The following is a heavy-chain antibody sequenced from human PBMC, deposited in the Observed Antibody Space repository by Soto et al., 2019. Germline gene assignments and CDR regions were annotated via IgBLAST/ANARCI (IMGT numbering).Heavy chain of an antibody. D-gene: IGHD3-3*01. Sequence: PGGSLRLSCAASGFTFSSFGMHWVRQAPGKGLEWVSLIWYDGSKKSYGDSVKGRFTISRDNSRNTVYLQMNSLRADDTAVYYCARDASYYSLWSGYYPSRNGMDVWGQGATVTVSS. CDR2: IWYDGSKK. CDR3: ARDASYYSLWSGYYPSRNGMDV. CDR1: GFTFSSFG. J-gene: IGHJ6*02. V-gene: IGHV3-33*01.